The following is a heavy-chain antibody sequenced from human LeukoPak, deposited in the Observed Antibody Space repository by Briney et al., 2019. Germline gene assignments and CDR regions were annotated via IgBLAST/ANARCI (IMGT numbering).Heavy chain of an antibody. J-gene: IGHJ5*02. V-gene: IGHV1-8*01. D-gene: IGHD6-19*01. Sequence: ASVKVSCKASVYTFTTYDINWVRQVTERGIDWIGWMRPNSGNTGYAQKFHGRVAMTRNTSITTAYMELSSLRSEDTAVYYCARGRGSGHKENWFDPWGQGTLVTVSS. CDR3: ARGRGSGHKENWFDP. CDR1: VYTFTTYD. CDR2: MRPNSGNT.